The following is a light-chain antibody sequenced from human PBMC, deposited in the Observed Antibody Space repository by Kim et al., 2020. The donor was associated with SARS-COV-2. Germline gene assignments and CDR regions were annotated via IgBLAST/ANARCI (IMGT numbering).Light chain of an antibody. V-gene: IGLV2-23*02. J-gene: IGLJ3*02. CDR2: DVR. Sequence: GQSLTMSCTGTSSDIGAYNLVSWYQQHPGKAPKLIIHDVRKRPSGVSDRISGSKSANQASLTISGLQPEDEAVYHCCSYVGSGTWVFGGGTQLTVL. CDR1: SSDIGAYNL. CDR3: CSYVGSGTWV.